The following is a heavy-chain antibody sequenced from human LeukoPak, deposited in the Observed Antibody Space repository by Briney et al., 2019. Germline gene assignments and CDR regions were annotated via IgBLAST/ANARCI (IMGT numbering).Heavy chain of an antibody. CDR2: ISSSGSTI. Sequence: GSLRLSCAASGFTFSTYWMSWVRQAPGKGLEWVSYISSSGSTIYYADSVKGRFTISRDNAKNSLYLQMNSLRAEDTAVYYCAELGITMIGGVWGKGTTVTISS. V-gene: IGHV3-48*04. CDR1: GFTFSTYW. CDR3: AELGITMIGGV. D-gene: IGHD3-10*02. J-gene: IGHJ6*04.